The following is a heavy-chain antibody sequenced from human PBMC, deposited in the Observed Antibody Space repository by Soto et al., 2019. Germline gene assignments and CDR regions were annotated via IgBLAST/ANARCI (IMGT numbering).Heavy chain of an antibody. CDR1: GGSISSYY. J-gene: IGHJ6*02. CDR2: IYYSGST. Sequence: SETLSLTCTVSGGSISSYYWSWIRQPPGKGLEWIGYIYYSGSTNYNPSLKSRVTISVDTSKNQFSLKLSSVTAADTAVYYCARDDLVGITGTKTYYYGMDVWGQGTTVTVSS. D-gene: IGHD1-7*01. CDR3: ARDDLVGITGTKTYYYGMDV. V-gene: IGHV4-59*01.